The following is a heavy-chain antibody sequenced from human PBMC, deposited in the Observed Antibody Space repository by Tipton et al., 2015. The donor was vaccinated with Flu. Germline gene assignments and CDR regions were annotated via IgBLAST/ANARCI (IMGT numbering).Heavy chain of an antibody. CDR3: ARSHSCSGNSCYSRWFDP. CDR1: GGPLINTAYY. V-gene: IGHV4-39*07. CDR2: IYDSGST. Sequence: TLSLTCTVSGGPLINTAYYWGWIRQTPEKGLEWIGSIYDSGSTYYNPSLEGRVTLSLRTSQSQFSLRLTHVTAADTAVYYCARSHSCSGNSCYSRWFDPWGQGTLVTVSS. D-gene: IGHD2-15*01. J-gene: IGHJ5*02.